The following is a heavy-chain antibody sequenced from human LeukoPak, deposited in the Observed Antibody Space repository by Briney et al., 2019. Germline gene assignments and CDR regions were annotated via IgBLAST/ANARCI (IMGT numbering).Heavy chain of an antibody. CDR2: IKQDGGEK. Sequence: GGSLRLSCAASGLTFSNYWMDWVRQAPGKGLEWVANIKQDGGEKNYVDSVKGRFIISRDNAKNSLYLQMNTLRADDTAVYYCARDGFGTGSNWGQGTLVTVSS. CDR1: GLTFSNYW. D-gene: IGHD3-16*01. CDR3: ARDGFGTGSN. J-gene: IGHJ4*02. V-gene: IGHV3-7*03.